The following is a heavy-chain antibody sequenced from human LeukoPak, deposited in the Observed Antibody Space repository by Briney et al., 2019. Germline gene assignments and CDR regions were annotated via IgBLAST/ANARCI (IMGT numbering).Heavy chain of an antibody. J-gene: IGHJ5*02. V-gene: IGHV4-39*07. Sequence: SETLSLTCTVSGGSISSSSYYWGWIRQPPGKGLEWIGSIYYSGSTYYNPSLKSRVTISVDTSKNQFSLKLSSVTAADTAVYYCARGGTSSSLSPWGQGTLVTVSS. D-gene: IGHD6-6*01. CDR2: IYYSGST. CDR1: GGSISSSSYY. CDR3: ARGGTSSSLSP.